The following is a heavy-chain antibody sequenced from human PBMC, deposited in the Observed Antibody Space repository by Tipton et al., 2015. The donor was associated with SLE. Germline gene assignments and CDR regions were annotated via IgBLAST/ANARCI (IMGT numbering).Heavy chain of an antibody. Sequence: QSGAEVKKPGATVKISCKVSGYTFKDYYMHWVQQAPGKGLEWMRLVDPEDGETIYAEKFQGRVTITADTSTDTAYMEVSSLRSEDTAVYYCATVTTEKLSNCFDPWGQGTLVTVSS. D-gene: IGHD3-22*01. CDR3: ATVTTEKLSNCFDP. CDR2: VDPEDGET. J-gene: IGHJ5*02. V-gene: IGHV1-69-2*01. CDR1: GYTFKDYY.